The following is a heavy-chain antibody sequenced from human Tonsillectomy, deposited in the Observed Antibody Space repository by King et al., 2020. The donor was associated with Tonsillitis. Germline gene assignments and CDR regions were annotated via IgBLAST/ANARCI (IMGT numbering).Heavy chain of an antibody. V-gene: IGHV3-30-3*01. J-gene: IGHJ3*02. Sequence: VQLVESGGGVVQPGRSLRLSCAASGFTFSSYAIHWVRQAPGKGLEWVAFISYDGINKYYPDSLKGRFTISRDNSKNTLYLQMNSLRPEDTAVYYCARENYYGSNGYDAFDIWGQGTMVTVSS. CDR1: GFTFSSYA. CDR3: ARENYYGSNGYDAFDI. CDR2: ISYDGINK. D-gene: IGHD3-22*01.